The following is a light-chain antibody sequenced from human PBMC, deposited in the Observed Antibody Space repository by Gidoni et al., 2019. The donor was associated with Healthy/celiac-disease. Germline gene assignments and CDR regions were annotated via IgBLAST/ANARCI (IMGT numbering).Light chain of an antibody. CDR3: QQFNSYPIT. CDR2: DAT. V-gene: IGKV1-13*02. CDR1: QGISSA. J-gene: IGKJ5*01. Sequence: AIQLTQSPSSLSASVGDRVTITCRASQGISSALAWYQQKPGKAPKLLIYDATSLESGVPSRFSGSGSGTDFTLTISSLQPEDFATYYCQQFNSYPITFGQGTRLEIK.